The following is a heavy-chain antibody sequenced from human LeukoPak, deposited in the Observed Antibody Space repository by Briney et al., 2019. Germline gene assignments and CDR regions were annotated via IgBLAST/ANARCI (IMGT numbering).Heavy chain of an antibody. CDR3: ARGRHKGNLRFLEWLPLSYGMDV. V-gene: IGHV4-31*03. CDR1: GGSISSGGYY. D-gene: IGHD3-3*01. J-gene: IGHJ6*02. CDR2: IYYSGST. Sequence: SETLSLTCTVSGGSISSGGYYWSWIRQHPGKGLEWIGYIYYSGSTYYNPSLRSRVTISVDTSKNQFSLKLSSVTAADTAVYYCARGRHKGNLRFLEWLPLSYGMDVWGQGTTVTVSS.